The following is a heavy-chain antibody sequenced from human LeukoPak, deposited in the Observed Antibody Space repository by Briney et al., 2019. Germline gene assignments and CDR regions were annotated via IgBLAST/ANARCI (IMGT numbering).Heavy chain of an antibody. CDR1: GYTFTCYY. V-gene: IGHV1-2*02. CDR2: INPNSGGT. CDR3: AREGSVADNFDY. Sequence: ASVTVSCKASGYTFTCYYMHWVRQAPGQGLEWMGWINPNSGGTNYAQKFQGRVTMTRDTSISTAYMGLSRLRSDDTAVYYCAREGSVADNFDYWGQGTLVTVSS. D-gene: IGHD6-19*01. J-gene: IGHJ4*02.